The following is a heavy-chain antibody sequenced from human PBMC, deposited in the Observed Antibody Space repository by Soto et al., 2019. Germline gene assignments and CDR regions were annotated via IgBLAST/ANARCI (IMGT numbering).Heavy chain of an antibody. CDR1: GGSISSGDYY. D-gene: IGHD3-10*01. J-gene: IGHJ4*02. Sequence: SETLSLTCTVSGGSISSGDYYWSWIRQPPGKGLEWIGYIYYSGSTYYNPSLKSRVTISVDTSKNQFSLKLSSVTAADTAVYYCAREVAKLLWFGEEFDYWGQGTLVTVST. CDR2: IYYSGST. V-gene: IGHV4-30-4*01. CDR3: AREVAKLLWFGEEFDY.